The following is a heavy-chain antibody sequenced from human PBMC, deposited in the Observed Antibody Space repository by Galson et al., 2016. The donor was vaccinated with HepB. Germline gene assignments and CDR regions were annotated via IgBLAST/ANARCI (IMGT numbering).Heavy chain of an antibody. Sequence: CAISGDSVASNSAAWNWIRQSPSRGLEWLGRTYYNSKGYNGYAASVKSRITINPDTSKNQFSLQLTPVTPEDTAVYYCARLYSGLRAFDIWGQGTLVTVSS. D-gene: IGHD2-8*01. J-gene: IGHJ3*02. V-gene: IGHV6-1*01. CDR3: ARLYSGLRAFDI. CDR2: TYYNSKGYN. CDR1: GDSVASNSAA.